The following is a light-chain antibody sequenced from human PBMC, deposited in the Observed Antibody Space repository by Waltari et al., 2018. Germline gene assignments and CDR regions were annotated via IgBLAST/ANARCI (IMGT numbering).Light chain of an antibody. Sequence: EIVLTQSPGTLSLSPGERATLSCRARQSVSRALAWYQQKPGQAPRLLIYGASNRATCIPDRFSGSGSGTDFSLTISSLEPEDFAVYYCQHYLRLPATFGQGTKVEIK. J-gene: IGKJ1*01. CDR1: QSVSRA. CDR2: GAS. CDR3: QHYLRLPAT. V-gene: IGKV3-20*01.